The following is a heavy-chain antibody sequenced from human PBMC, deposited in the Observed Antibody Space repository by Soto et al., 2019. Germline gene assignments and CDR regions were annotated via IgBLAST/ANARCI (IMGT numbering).Heavy chain of an antibody. CDR1: GFTFSIYA. CDR3: AKSYLAVAGEYNWFDP. J-gene: IGHJ5*02. D-gene: IGHD6-19*01. CDR2: ISGSGGRT. Sequence: HPGGSLRLSCAASGFTFSIYAMSWVRQAPGKGLEWVSAISGSGGRTYYADSVKGRFTISRDNSKNTLYLQMNSLRAEDTAVYYCAKSYLAVAGEYNWFDPWGQGTLVTVSS. V-gene: IGHV3-23*01.